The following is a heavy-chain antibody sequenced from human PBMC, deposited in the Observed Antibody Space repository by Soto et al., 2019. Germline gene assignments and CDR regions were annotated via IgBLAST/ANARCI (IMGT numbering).Heavy chain of an antibody. CDR1: GFTFSSYA. Sequence: GGSLRLSCAASGFTFSSYAVSWVRPVPGKGLEWVSAISGSGGSTYYADSVKGWFTITGDNSKHTLYLQMNSLRADVTAVYYCAKYRATSRDYWGQGTQVTVSS. D-gene: IGHD1-26*01. CDR2: ISGSGGST. J-gene: IGHJ4*02. CDR3: AKYRATSRDY. V-gene: IGHV3-23*01.